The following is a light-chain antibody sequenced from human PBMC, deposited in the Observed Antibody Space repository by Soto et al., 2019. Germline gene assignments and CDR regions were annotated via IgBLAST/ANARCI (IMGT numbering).Light chain of an antibody. CDR2: EVS. Sequence: QSALTQPASVSGSPGQSITIYCTGTSSDVGGYNYVSWYQQHPGKAPKLMIYEVSNRPSGVSNRFSGSKSGNTAPLTISGLQAEDEADYYCSSYTTSSTHWVFGGGTKLTVL. CDR3: SSYTTSSTHWV. CDR1: SSDVGGYNY. J-gene: IGLJ3*02. V-gene: IGLV2-14*01.